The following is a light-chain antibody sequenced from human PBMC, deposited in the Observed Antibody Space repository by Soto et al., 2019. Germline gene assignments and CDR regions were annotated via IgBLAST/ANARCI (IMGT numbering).Light chain of an antibody. CDR2: DAS. V-gene: IGKV3-11*01. CDR3: QQRHSWVT. J-gene: IGKJ5*01. Sequence: EIVMTQSPATLSVSPGERATLSCRASQSVSTYLAWFQQKPGQAPRLLIYDASTRATGIPARFSGSGSGTDFTLTISMLEPGDFAIYYCQQRHSWVTFGQGTRLEI. CDR1: QSVSTY.